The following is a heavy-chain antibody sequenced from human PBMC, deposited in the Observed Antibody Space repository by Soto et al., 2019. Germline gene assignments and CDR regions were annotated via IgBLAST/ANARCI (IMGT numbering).Heavy chain of an antibody. CDR1: GYTFTGYY. CDR2: INPNSGGT. CDR3: TRGYDSSGSYSASIDS. J-gene: IGHJ4*02. D-gene: IGHD3-22*01. Sequence: ASVKVSCKASGYTFTGYYMHWVRQAPGQGLEWMGWINPNSGGTNYAQKFQGRVTMTRDTSISTAYMELSRLRSDDTAVYYCTRGYDSSGSYSASIDSWGQGTLVTVSS. V-gene: IGHV1-2*02.